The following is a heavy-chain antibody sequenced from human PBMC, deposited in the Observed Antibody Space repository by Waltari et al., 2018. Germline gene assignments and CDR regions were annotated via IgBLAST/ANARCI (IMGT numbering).Heavy chain of an antibody. CDR1: GGSISHYY. Sequence: QVQLQESGPGLVKPSETLSLTCTVSGGSISHYYWSWIRQPPGKGLEWIGHIYYTGSTTYNPSLMSRVTISLDTSKNQFSLNLRSVTAADTALYYCARHYPSGSYPLDYWGLGTLVTVSS. D-gene: IGHD3-10*01. CDR3: ARHYPSGSYPLDY. V-gene: IGHV4-59*01. CDR2: IYYTGST. J-gene: IGHJ4*02.